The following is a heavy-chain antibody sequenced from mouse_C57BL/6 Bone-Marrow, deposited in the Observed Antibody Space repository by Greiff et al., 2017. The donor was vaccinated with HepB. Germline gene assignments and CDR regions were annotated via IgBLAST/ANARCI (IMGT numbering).Heavy chain of an antibody. J-gene: IGHJ2*01. CDR2: IYPGSGST. V-gene: IGHV1-55*01. Sequence: QVQLQQPGAELVKPGASVKMSCKASGYTFTSYWITWVKQRPGQGLEWIGDIYPGSGSTNYNEKFKSKATLTVDTSSSTAYMQLSSLTSEDSAVYYCARSGIYYYGSSFFDYWGQGTTLTVSS. D-gene: IGHD1-1*01. CDR1: GYTFTSYW. CDR3: ARSGIYYYGSSFFDY.